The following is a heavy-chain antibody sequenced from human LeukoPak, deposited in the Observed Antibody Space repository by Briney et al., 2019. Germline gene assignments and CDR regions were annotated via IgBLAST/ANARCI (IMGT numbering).Heavy chain of an antibody. D-gene: IGHD3-9*01. J-gene: IGHJ4*02. V-gene: IGHV1-8*01. CDR1: GYTFTSYD. Sequence: GASVKVSCKASGYTFTSYDINWVRQATGQGLEWMGWMNPNSGNTGYAQKFQGRVTMTRNTSISAAYMELSSLRSEDTAVYYCARRRYDILTGYYLVDYWGQGTLVTVSS. CDR3: ARRRYDILTGYYLVDY. CDR2: MNPNSGNT.